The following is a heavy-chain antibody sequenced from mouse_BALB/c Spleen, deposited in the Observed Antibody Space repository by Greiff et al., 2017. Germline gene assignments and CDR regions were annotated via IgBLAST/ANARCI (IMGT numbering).Heavy chain of an antibody. Sequence: EVKLVESGGGLVQPGGSRKLSCAASGFTFSSFGMHWVRQAPEKGLEWVAYISSGSSTIYYADTVKGRFTISRDNPKNTLFLQMTSLRSEDTAMYYCARSMIPFDYWGQGTTLTVSS. CDR1: GFTFSSFG. CDR2: ISSGSSTI. V-gene: IGHV5-17*02. CDR3: ARSMIPFDY. D-gene: IGHD2-4*01. J-gene: IGHJ2*01.